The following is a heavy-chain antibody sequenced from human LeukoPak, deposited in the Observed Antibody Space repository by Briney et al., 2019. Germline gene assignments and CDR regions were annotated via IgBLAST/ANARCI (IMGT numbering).Heavy chain of an antibody. D-gene: IGHD4-23*01. CDR1: GFIFSVYW. V-gene: IGHV3-74*03. J-gene: IGHJ6*02. CDR3: VRGGRTTVVTSLYYYDMDV. CDR2: INSDGSST. Sequence: PGGSLRLSCEASGFIFSVYWMHWVRQAPGKGLVWVSRINSDGSSTTYADSVKGRFTISRDNAKNTLFLQMSSLRAEDTAVYYCVRGGRTTVVTSLYYYDMDVWGQGTTVTVSS.